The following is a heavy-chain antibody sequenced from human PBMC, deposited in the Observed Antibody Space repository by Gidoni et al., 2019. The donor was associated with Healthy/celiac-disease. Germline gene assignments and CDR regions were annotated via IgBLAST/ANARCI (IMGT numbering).Heavy chain of an antibody. V-gene: IGHV3-33*01. J-gene: IGHJ6*02. Sequence: QVQLVASGGGVVQPGRSLRLSCAASGFTFSSYGMHWVRQAPGKGLEWVAVIWYDGSNKYYADSVKGRFTISRDNSKNTLYLQMNSLRAEDTAVYYCARSMYSSGWMSYYGMDVWGQGTTVTVSS. CDR2: IWYDGSNK. CDR1: GFTFSSYG. CDR3: ARSMYSSGWMSYYGMDV. D-gene: IGHD6-19*01.